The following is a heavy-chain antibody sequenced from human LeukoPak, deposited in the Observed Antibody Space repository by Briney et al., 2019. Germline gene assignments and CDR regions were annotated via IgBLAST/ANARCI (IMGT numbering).Heavy chain of an antibody. Sequence: GRSLRLSCAASGFTFSTFGMHWVRQAPGKGLEWVAVISYDGSNKYYADSVKGRFTISRDNSKNTLYLQMNSLRAEDTAVYYCAKARGNLRANYFDYWGQGTLVTVSS. CDR1: GFTFSTFG. CDR3: AKARGNLRANYFDY. CDR2: ISYDGSNK. J-gene: IGHJ4*02. V-gene: IGHV3-30*18. D-gene: IGHD1-14*01.